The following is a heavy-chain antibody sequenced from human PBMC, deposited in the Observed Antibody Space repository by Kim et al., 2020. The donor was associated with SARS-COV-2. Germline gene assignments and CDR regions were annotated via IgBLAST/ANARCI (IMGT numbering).Heavy chain of an antibody. CDR1: GFTFSDYY. D-gene: IGHD2-15*01. CDR2: ISSSGTTI. CDR3: ARDRKIYCSGGSCYYYYYGMDV. J-gene: IGHJ6*02. V-gene: IGHV3-11*04. Sequence: GGSLRHSCAASGFTFSDYYMSWIRQAPGKGLEWVSDISSSGTTIYYADSVKGRFTISRDNAKNSLYLQMNSLRVEDTAVYYCARDRKIYCSGGSCYYYYYGMDVWGQGTTVTVSS.